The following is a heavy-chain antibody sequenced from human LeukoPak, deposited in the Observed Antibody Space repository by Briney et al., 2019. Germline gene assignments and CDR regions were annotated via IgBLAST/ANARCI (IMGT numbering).Heavy chain of an antibody. Sequence: SSETLSLTCTVSGGSISSYYWSWIRQPPGKGLEWIGYIYYSGSTNYNPSLKSRVTISVDTSKNQFSLKLSSVTAADTAVYYCARWVFYDILTGHMVSWFDPWGQGTLVTVSS. D-gene: IGHD3-9*01. CDR1: GGSISSYY. CDR3: ARWVFYDILTGHMVSWFDP. CDR2: IYYSGST. J-gene: IGHJ5*02. V-gene: IGHV4-59*01.